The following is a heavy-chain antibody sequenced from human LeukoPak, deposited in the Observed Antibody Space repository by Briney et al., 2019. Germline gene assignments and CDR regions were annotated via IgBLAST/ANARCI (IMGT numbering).Heavy chain of an antibody. CDR3: AKDAYCSGGTCWDYFDY. CDR1: GFTFSSYV. V-gene: IGHV3-23*01. Sequence: GGSLTLSCVASGFTFSSYVMSCVRQAPGKGLEWVSVISGSGDITYYADSVKGRFTISRDNSKNTLYLQMNSLRAEDTAVYYCAKDAYCSGGTCWDYFDYWGQGTLVTVSS. D-gene: IGHD2-15*01. J-gene: IGHJ4*02. CDR2: ISGSGDIT.